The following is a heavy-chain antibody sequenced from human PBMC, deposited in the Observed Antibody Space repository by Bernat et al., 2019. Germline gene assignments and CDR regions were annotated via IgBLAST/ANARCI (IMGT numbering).Heavy chain of an antibody. CDR2: ISGSGDST. Sequence: EVQLLESGGGLVQPGGSLRLSCAASGFTFSNYAMSWVRQAPGKGLEWVSTISGSGDSTYYADSVKGRFTISRDNSKNTLFLQMNSLRAEDTALYYCEKDRRVVTGVGRQNFDHWGQGSLVTVSS. J-gene: IGHJ4*02. V-gene: IGHV3-23*01. CDR3: EKDRRVVTGVGRQNFDH. D-gene: IGHD2-21*02. CDR1: GFTFSNYA.